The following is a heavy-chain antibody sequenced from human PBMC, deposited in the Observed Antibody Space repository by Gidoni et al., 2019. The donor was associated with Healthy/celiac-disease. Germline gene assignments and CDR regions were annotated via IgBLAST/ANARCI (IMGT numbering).Heavy chain of an antibody. J-gene: IGHJ3*02. D-gene: IGHD3-16*02. CDR1: GGPISSYY. V-gene: IGHV4-59*08. CDR3: ARHGISDYVWGSYRHDAFDI. CDR2: IYYSGST. Sequence: QVQLQESGPGLVKPSETLSLPCTVPGGPISSYYRSWIRQPPGKGLEWIGYIYYSGSTNYNPSLKSRVTISVDTSKNQFSLKLSSVTAADTAVYYCARHGISDYVWGSYRHDAFDIWGQGTMVTVSS.